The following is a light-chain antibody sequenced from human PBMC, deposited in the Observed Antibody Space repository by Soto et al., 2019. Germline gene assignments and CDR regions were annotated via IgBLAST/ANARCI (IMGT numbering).Light chain of an antibody. CDR3: QQYNSYSLT. V-gene: IGKV1-5*01. Sequence: DIQMTQSPSSLSASVGDRVTITCRASQNIFTWLAWYQHKPGKAPKLLMYDASILESGVPSRFSGSGSGTEFTLTISSLQPDDFATYYCQQYNSYSLTFGQGTKVDI. CDR2: DAS. J-gene: IGKJ1*01. CDR1: QNIFTW.